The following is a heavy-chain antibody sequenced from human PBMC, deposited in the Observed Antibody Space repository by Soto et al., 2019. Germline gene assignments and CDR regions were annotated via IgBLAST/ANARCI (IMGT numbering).Heavy chain of an antibody. CDR3: ARDGDYYDSSGYYFDY. V-gene: IGHV3-33*01. Sequence: ESGGGVVQPGRSLRLSCAASGFTFSSYGMHWVRQAPGKGLEWVAVIWYDGSNKYYADSVKGRFTISRDNSKNTLYLQMNSLRAEDTAVYYCARDGDYYDSSGYYFDYWGQGTLVTVSS. CDR2: IWYDGSNK. D-gene: IGHD3-22*01. J-gene: IGHJ4*02. CDR1: GFTFSSYG.